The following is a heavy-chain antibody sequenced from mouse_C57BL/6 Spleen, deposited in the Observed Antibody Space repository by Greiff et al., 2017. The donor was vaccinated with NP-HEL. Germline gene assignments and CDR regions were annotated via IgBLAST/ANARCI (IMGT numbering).Heavy chain of an antibody. D-gene: IGHD2-3*01. CDR3: ASHDGYYEIFAY. CDR2: INPYNGDT. Sequence: EVQLQESGPELVKPGDSVKISCKASGYSFTGYFMNWVMQSHGKSLEWIGRINPYNGDTFYNQKFKGKATLTVDKSSSTAHMELRSLTSEDSAVYYCASHDGYYEIFAYWGQGTLVTVSA. J-gene: IGHJ3*01. V-gene: IGHV1-20*01. CDR1: GYSFTGYF.